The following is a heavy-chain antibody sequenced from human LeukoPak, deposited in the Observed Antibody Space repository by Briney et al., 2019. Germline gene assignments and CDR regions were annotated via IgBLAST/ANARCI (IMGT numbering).Heavy chain of an antibody. Sequence: PSDTLSLMCTVSGDPISSFNYLCPSIRQPPGKVLELDRSICYRGNTYYNPSLNIQVTLSADTSKNQFSLNVTSGTASDTSFYYCARASSVYYWDFDYWGQGELVTVSS. CDR2: ICYRGNT. V-gene: IGHV4-39*01. CDR3: ARASSVYYWDFDY. J-gene: IGHJ4*02. CDR1: GDPISSFNYL. D-gene: IGHD3-22*01.